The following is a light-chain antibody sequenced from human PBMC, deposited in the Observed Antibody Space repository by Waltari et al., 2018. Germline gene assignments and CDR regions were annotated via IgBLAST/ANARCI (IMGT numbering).Light chain of an antibody. Sequence: HSALAQPPSASGSPGQSVTIPCTAPRSDVGGYNSVSWYQQHPGKAPTLMIYEVSKRPSGVPDRFSGSKSGNTASLTVSGLQAEDEAAYYCSSYAGSNFVVFGGGTKVTVL. CDR3: SSYAGSNFVV. J-gene: IGLJ2*01. CDR1: RSDVGGYNS. CDR2: EVS. V-gene: IGLV2-8*01.